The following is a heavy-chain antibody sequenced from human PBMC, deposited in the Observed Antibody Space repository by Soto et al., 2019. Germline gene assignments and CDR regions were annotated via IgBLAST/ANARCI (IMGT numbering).Heavy chain of an antibody. CDR3: ARDGLLRFGSLPRYGMDV. CDR2: IDPSYSYT. V-gene: IGHV5-10-1*01. J-gene: IGHJ6*02. Sequence: GEYLKISCKGSGYSFTSYWISWVRQMPGKGLERMGRIDPSYSYTNYSPSFQGHVTISADKSISTAYLQWSSLKASHTAMYYCARDGLLRFGSLPRYGMDVWGQGTTVTVSS. D-gene: IGHD3-10*01. CDR1: GYSFTSYW.